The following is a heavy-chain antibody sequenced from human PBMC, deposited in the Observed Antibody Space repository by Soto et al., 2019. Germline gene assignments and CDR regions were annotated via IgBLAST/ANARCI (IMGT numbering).Heavy chain of an antibody. CDR2: IIPIFGTA. D-gene: IGHD3-22*01. Sequence: VKVPSEASGVSFSSYANRWVRQPPGQGVEGMGGIIPIFGTANYAQKVQVRVTITADESTSTAYMELSSLRSEDTAVYYCARAHGRSDYYYSSGYYYPFDYWGQGTLVTVSS. CDR1: GVSFSSYA. CDR3: ARAHGRSDYYYSSGYYYPFDY. V-gene: IGHV1-69*13. J-gene: IGHJ4*02.